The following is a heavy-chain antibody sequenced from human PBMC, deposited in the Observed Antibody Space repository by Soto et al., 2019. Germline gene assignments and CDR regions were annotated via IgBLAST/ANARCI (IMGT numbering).Heavy chain of an antibody. CDR3: ARDEPMIGGVRYGMDV. CDR1: GFTLSNVG. CDR2: IWYDGSKK. Sequence: QVQLVESGGGMVQPGGSLRLSCTASGFTLSNVGMHWVRQAPGKGLEWVAIIWYDGSKKVYGDSVKGRFTISRDTSKNTLYLQMNNVIAEDTAVYYCARDEPMIGGVRYGMDVWGQGTTSQSP. D-gene: IGHD3-16*01. V-gene: IGHV3-33*01. J-gene: IGHJ6*02.